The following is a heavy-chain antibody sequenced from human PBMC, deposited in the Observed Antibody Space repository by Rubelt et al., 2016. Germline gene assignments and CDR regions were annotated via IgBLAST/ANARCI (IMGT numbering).Heavy chain of an antibody. Sequence: QVQLQQWGAGLLKPSETLSLTCAVYGGSFSGYYWGWIRQPPGKGPEWIGSIYYSGSTYYNPSLKSRVPISVDTSKNRFSLKLSSVTAADTAVYYCARRRVYCSSTSCYGGIDYWGQGTLVTVSS. D-gene: IGHD2-2*01. V-gene: IGHV4-34*01. CDR1: GGSFSGYY. J-gene: IGHJ4*02. CDR3: ARRRVYCSSTSCYGGIDY. CDR2: IYYSGST.